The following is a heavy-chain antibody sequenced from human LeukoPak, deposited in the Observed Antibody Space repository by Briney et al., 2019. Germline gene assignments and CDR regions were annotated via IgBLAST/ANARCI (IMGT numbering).Heavy chain of an antibody. Sequence: SETLSLTCTVSGGSISSYYWSWIRQPAGKGLEWIGRIYTSGSTNYNPSLKSRVTMSVDTSKNQFSLKLSSVTAADTAVYYCASRIRQPGSYYYYYYMDVWGKGTTVTVSS. V-gene: IGHV4-4*07. CDR3: ASRIRQPGSYYYYYYMDV. D-gene: IGHD7-27*01. CDR2: IYTSGST. CDR1: GGSISSYY. J-gene: IGHJ6*03.